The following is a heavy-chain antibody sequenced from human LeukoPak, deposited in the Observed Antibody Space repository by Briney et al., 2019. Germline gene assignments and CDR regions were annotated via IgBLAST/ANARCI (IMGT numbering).Heavy chain of an antibody. J-gene: IGHJ3*02. V-gene: IGHV1-46*01. Sequence: ASVKVSCKASGYTFTSYYMHWVRQAPGQGLEWMGIINPSGGSTSYAQKFQGRVTMTRDTSTSTVYMELSSLRSEDTAVYYCAGQPYYYDSSGYYHDAFDIWGQGTMVTVSS. D-gene: IGHD3-22*01. CDR2: INPSGGST. CDR3: AGQPYYYDSSGYYHDAFDI. CDR1: GYTFTSYY.